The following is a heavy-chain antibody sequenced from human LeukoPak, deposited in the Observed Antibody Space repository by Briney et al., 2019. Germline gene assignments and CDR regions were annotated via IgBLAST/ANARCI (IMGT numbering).Heavy chain of an antibody. CDR1: GLTVSSNY. CDR3: ARERRYCSGVNCYSGLDY. J-gene: IGHJ4*02. D-gene: IGHD2-15*01. Sequence: PGGSLRLSCAASGLTVSSNYLNWVRQAPGKGLEWVAMIYSSGNTYYADSVKGRFIISRDNSKNTLYLQMTSLRLEDTAVYYCARERRYCSGVNCYSGLDYWGQGTRVTVSS. V-gene: IGHV3-53*01. CDR2: IYSSGNT.